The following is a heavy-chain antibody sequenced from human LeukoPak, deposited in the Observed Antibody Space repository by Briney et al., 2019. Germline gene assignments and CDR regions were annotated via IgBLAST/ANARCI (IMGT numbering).Heavy chain of an antibody. CDR3: ARLYYDLWSGYYDY. D-gene: IGHD3-3*01. Sequence: SETLSLTCTVSGVSISSSSYYGGWIRQPPGKGLKWIGRIYYSGSTYYNPSLKSRVTISVDTSKNQFSLTLSSVTAADTSVYYCARLYYDLWSGYYDYWGQGTLVTVSS. CDR1: GVSISSSSYY. CDR2: IYYSGST. J-gene: IGHJ4*02. V-gene: IGHV4-39*01.